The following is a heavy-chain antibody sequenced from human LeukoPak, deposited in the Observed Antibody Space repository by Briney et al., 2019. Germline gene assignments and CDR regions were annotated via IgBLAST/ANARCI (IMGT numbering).Heavy chain of an antibody. D-gene: IGHD4-11*01. CDR3: ARDRGGYSNYDWFDP. CDR2: IIPIFGTA. Sequence: SVKVSCKASGGTFSSYAISWVREAPGQGLEWMGGIIPIFGTANYAQKFQGRVTITADESTSTAYMELSSLRSEDTAVYYCARDRGGYSNYDWFDPWGQGTLVTVSS. CDR1: GGTFSSYA. J-gene: IGHJ5*02. V-gene: IGHV1-69*13.